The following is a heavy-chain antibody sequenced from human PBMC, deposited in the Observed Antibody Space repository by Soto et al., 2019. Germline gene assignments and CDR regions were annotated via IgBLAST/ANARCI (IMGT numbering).Heavy chain of an antibody. V-gene: IGHV4-59*01. D-gene: IGHD3-22*01. Sequence: SETLSLTCTVSGGSISSYYWSWTRQTPGKGLEWIGYIYYSGSTNYNPSLKSRVTISVDTSKNQFSLKLSSVTAADTAVYYCAGRASRYYYDSSGYFDYWGQGTLVTVS. CDR3: AGRASRYYYDSSGYFDY. J-gene: IGHJ4*02. CDR2: IYYSGST. CDR1: GGSISSYY.